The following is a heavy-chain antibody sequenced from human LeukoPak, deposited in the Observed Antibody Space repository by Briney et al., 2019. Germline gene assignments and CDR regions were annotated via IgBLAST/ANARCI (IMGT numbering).Heavy chain of an antibody. J-gene: IGHJ2*01. D-gene: IGHD2-15*01. CDR3: ARRDGSSYWFFDL. CDR2: VSYSGST. V-gene: IGHV4-59*08. Sequence: PSETLSLTCTVSGASISSYYWGWIRQPPGKGLESIGYVSYSGSTNYNPSLKSRVTISVDTSKSQFSLKLNSVTAADTAVYSCARRDGSSYWFFDLWGRGTLVTVSS. CDR1: GASISSYY.